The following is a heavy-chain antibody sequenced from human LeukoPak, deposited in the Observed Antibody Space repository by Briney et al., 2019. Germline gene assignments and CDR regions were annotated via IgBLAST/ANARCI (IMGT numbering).Heavy chain of an antibody. J-gene: IGHJ4*02. V-gene: IGHV1-18*01. CDR3: ARESDGGHFDY. CDR1: GYTFTCYG. Sequence: ASVKVSFKSSGYTFTCYGISWVRQAPGQGLEWMGLISAYNGNTNYAQKLQGRVTITTDTSTSKAYMGLRSLRSDDTAVYYCARESDGGHFDYWGQGTLVTVSS. D-gene: IGHD4-23*01. CDR2: ISAYNGNT.